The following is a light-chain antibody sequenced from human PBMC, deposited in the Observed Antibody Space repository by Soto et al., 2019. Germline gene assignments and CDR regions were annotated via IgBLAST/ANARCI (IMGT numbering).Light chain of an antibody. Sequence: QSVLTQPPSVSAAPGQKVTISCSGGSSNIGNNYVSWYQQLPGTAPKLLIFDNNKRPSGIPGRFSGSKSGTSATLDITGLQTGDEADYYCGTWDSSLSAGVFGGGTQLTVL. CDR1: SSNIGNNY. V-gene: IGLV1-51*01. CDR3: GTWDSSLSAGV. CDR2: DNN. J-gene: IGLJ2*01.